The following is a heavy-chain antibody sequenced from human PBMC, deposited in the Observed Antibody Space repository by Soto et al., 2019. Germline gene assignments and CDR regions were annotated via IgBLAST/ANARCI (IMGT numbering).Heavy chain of an antibody. CDR3: AARSGYYTSYYYMDV. CDR2: IIPIFGTA. Sequence: ASVKVSCKASGGTFSSYAISWVRQAPGQGLEWMGGIIPIFGTANYAQKFQGRVTITADKSTSTAYMELSSLRSEDTALYYCAARSGYYTSYYYMDVWGKGTTVTVSS. D-gene: IGHD3-3*01. V-gene: IGHV1-69*06. CDR1: GGTFSSYA. J-gene: IGHJ6*03.